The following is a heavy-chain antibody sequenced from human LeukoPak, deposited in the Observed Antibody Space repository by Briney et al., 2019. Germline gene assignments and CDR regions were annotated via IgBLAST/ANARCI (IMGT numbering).Heavy chain of an antibody. D-gene: IGHD5-24*01. CDR2: IYYTGST. CDR3: ATRNSRDDYNY. V-gene: IGHV4-31*03. J-gene: IGHJ4*02. CDR1: GGSISSGDYY. Sequence: TSQTLSLTCSVFGGSISSGDYYWSWIRQHPGKGLAWIGYIYYTGSTYYNPSLKSRLTISVDTSKNQFSLKLSSVTAADTAIYYCATRNSRDDYNYWGQGTLATVSS.